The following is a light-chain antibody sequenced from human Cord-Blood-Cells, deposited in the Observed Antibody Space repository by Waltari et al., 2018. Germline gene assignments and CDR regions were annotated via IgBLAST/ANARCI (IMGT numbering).Light chain of an antibody. Sequence: QSALTQPASVSGSPGQSNTISCTGTSSDVGGYNYVSWYQQHPGKAPKLMIYDFSKRPSGVSNRFSGSKSGNTASMTISGLQAEDEADYYCSSYTSSSTWVFGGGTKLTVL. CDR3: SSYTSSSTWV. V-gene: IGLV2-14*01. CDR2: DFS. CDR1: SSDVGGYNY. J-gene: IGLJ3*02.